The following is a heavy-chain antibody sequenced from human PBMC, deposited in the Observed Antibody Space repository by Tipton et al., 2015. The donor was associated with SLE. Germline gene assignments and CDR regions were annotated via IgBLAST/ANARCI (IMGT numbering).Heavy chain of an antibody. CDR1: GASIRSHY. CDR2: IHFSGST. CDR3: ARGGGDSVAAFDI. Sequence: TLSLTCTVSGASIRSHYWTWIRQSPGKGLEWIGYIHFSGSTNYNLSLKTRVTISVDTSKRHFSLKLTSVTAADTAVYYCARGGGDSVAAFDIWGQGTLVTVSS. D-gene: IGHD2-21*01. V-gene: IGHV4-59*11. J-gene: IGHJ3*02.